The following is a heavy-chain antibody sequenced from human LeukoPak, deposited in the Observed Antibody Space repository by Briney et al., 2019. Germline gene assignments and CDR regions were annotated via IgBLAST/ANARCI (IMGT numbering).Heavy chain of an antibody. J-gene: IGHJ4*02. CDR3: AKEIRPNDY. V-gene: IGHV3-21*04. CDR2: ISSSSSYI. CDR1: GFTFSSYS. Sequence: GGSLRLSCAASGFTFSSYSMNWVRRAPGKGLEWVSSISSSSSYIYYADSVQGRFTISKDNSKNTLYLQMDSLRAEDTAVYYCAKEIRPNDYWGRGTLVTVSS. D-gene: IGHD4-17*01.